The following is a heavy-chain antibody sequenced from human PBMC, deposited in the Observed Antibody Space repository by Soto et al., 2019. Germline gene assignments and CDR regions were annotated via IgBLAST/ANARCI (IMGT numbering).Heavy chain of an antibody. V-gene: IGHV3-21*01. Sequence: GGSLRLSCAASGFTFSSYSMNWVRQAPGKGLEWVSSISSSSSYIYYADSVKGRFTISRDNAKNSLYLQMNSLRAEDTAVYYCARDQVRTGAFDIWGQGTMVTVSS. J-gene: IGHJ3*02. CDR3: ARDQVRTGAFDI. CDR2: ISSSSSYI. CDR1: GFTFSSYS.